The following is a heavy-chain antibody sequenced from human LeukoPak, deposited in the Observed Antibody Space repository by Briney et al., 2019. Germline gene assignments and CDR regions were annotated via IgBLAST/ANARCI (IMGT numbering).Heavy chain of an antibody. Sequence: GGSLRLSCVAPGFTFSDWSMSGLRQAPGKGLEWLANIKQGEGDKFYLESVMGRSTISRDNGNNSLFLQLTSLRVEDTAFSYCARGGLFGTVDYWGQGARVTVS. CDR2: IKQGEGDK. D-gene: IGHD3-3*01. CDR3: ARGGLFGTVDY. J-gene: IGHJ4*02. V-gene: IGHV3-7*01. CDR1: GFTFSDWS.